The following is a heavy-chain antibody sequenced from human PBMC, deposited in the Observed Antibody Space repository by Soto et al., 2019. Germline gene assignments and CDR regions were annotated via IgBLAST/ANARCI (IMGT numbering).Heavy chain of an antibody. CDR3: ARGRGYYDSSGYPGRAFDI. D-gene: IGHD3-22*01. V-gene: IGHV4-31*03. CDR1: GGSISSGGYY. J-gene: IGHJ3*02. Sequence: QVQLQESGPGLVKPSQTLTLTCTVSGGSISSGGYYWSWIRQHPGKGLEWIGYIYYSGSTYYNPSLKSRVTISVDTSKNQFSLKLSSVTAADTAVYYCARGRGYYDSSGYPGRAFDIWGQGTKVTV. CDR2: IYYSGST.